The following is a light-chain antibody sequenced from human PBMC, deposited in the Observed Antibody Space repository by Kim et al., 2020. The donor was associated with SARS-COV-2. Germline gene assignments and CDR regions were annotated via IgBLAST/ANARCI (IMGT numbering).Light chain of an antibody. CDR1: SANIGSNY. V-gene: IGLV1-47*01. CDR3: AAWDDSLSGVV. Sequence: GEGVTLSCSGSSANIGSNYVYWYQQLPGTAPKLLIYRNNPRPSGVPDRFSGSKSGTSASLAISGLRSEDEADYYCAAWDDSLSGVVFGGGTQLTVL. J-gene: IGLJ2*01. CDR2: RNN.